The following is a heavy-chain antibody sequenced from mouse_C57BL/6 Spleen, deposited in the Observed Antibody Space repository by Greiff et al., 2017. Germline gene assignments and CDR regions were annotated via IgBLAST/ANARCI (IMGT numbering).Heavy chain of an antibody. J-gene: IGHJ4*01. V-gene: IGHV1-18*01. Sequence: VQLQQSGPELVKPGASVKIPCKASGYTFTDYNMDWVKQSHGKSLEWIGDINPNNGGTIYNQKFKGKATLTVDKSSSTAYMELRSLTSEDTAVYAWARIREGDYARDYWGKGTSVTVSS. CDR1: GYTFTDYN. CDR3: ARIREGDYARDY. CDR2: INPNNGGT.